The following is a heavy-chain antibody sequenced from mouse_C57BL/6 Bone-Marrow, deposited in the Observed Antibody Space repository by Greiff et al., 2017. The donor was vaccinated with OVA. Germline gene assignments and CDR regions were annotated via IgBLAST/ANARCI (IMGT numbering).Heavy chain of an antibody. D-gene: IGHD1-1*01. CDR2: IYPGSGST. Sequence: QVQLQQSGAELVKPGASVKMSCKASGYTFTSYWITWVKQRPGQGLEWIGDIYPGSGSTNYNEKFKSKATLTVDTSSSTAYMQLSSLTSEDSAVYYGARDYGSSPAWFAYWGQGTLVTVSA. V-gene: IGHV1-55*01. CDR1: GYTFTSYW. CDR3: ARDYGSSPAWFAY. J-gene: IGHJ3*01.